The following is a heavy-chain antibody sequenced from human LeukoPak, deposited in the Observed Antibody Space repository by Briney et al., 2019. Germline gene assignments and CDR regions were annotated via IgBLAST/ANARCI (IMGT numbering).Heavy chain of an antibody. J-gene: IGHJ3*01. CDR3: ASLPGALRAFDX. CDR2: INHSGST. CDR1: GGSFSGYY. Sequence: SETLSLTCAVYGGSFSGYYWSWIRQPPGKGLEWIGEINHSGSTNYNPSLKSRVTISVDTSKNQFSLKLSSVTAADTAVYYCASLPGALRAFDXWGQXXMVT. V-gene: IGHV4-34*01.